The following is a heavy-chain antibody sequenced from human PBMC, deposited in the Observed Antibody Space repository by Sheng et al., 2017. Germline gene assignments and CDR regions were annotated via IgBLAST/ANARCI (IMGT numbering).Heavy chain of an antibody. Sequence: QVQLQESGPGLVEPSETLSLTCTVSGSSIATDYYWAWVRQTPGKGLEWIGSVYQSGTTYINPSLKGRATISVDTSNNKFSLRMTSVTVEDAAVYYCARDFKLHWGTPPWYFDLWGPGTLVTVSS. CDR3: ARDFKLHWGTPPWYFDL. V-gene: IGHV4-38-2*02. CDR1: GSSIATDYY. CDR2: VYQSGTT. D-gene: IGHD3-16*01. J-gene: IGHJ2*01.